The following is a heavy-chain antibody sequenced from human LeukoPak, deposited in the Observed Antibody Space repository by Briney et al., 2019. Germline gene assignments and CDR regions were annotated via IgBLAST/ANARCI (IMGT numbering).Heavy chain of an antibody. CDR3: AKEGALSGRYYDSDRYPGPF. J-gene: IGHJ4*02. Sequence: GGSLRLSCAASGFTFNSYSMNWLSQAPGKGLEWVSSISSRSTYIYYADSVKGRFTIFRDNARNSLYLQMNRLRAEDTAVYSCAKEGALSGRYYDSDRYPGPFWGQRTLVTVSS. V-gene: IGHV3-21*01. D-gene: IGHD3-22*01. CDR1: GFTFNSYS. CDR2: ISSRSTYI.